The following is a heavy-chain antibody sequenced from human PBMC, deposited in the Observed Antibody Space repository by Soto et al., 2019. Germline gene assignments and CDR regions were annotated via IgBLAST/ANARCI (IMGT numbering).Heavy chain of an antibody. J-gene: IGHJ5*02. D-gene: IGHD2-2*01. CDR2: IIPILGIA. V-gene: IGHV1-69*08. CDR1: GGTFSSYT. CDR3: ARDCSSTSCYAYP. Sequence: QVQLVQSGAEVKKPGSSVKVSCKASGGTFSSYTISWVRQAPGQGVEWMGRIIPILGIANYAQKFQGRVTITADKSTSTAYMELSNLRSEDTAVYYCARDCSSTSCYAYPWGQGTLVTVSS.